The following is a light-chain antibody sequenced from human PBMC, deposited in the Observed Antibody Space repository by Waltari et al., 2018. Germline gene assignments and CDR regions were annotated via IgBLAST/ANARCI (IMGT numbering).Light chain of an antibody. CDR1: SSNIGAGFD. CDR2: GNS. Sequence: QSVLTQPPSVSGAPGQRVTLSCTWSSSNIGAGFDVHWYQQLPGTAPKLLIYGNSNRPSGVPDRFSGSKSGTSASLAITGLQAEDEADYYCQSYDSSLKGVFGGGTKLTVV. J-gene: IGLJ3*02. V-gene: IGLV1-40*01. CDR3: QSYDSSLKGV.